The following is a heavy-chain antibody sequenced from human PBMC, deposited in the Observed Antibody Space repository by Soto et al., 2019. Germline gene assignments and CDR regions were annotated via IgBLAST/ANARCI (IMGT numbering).Heavy chain of an antibody. V-gene: IGHV5-51*01. CDR2: VNLGDSNG. J-gene: IGHJ4*02. D-gene: IGHD1-26*01. CDR3: ARHLRHSGYFDY. CDR1: GDSLTNYW. Sequence: PGESLKISCRVSGDSLTNYWIGWVRQIPGRGLEWMGIVNLGDSNGRYSPSFQGHITFSVDKSTSTAYLQWSGLKASDTAVYYCARHLRHSGYFDYWGQGALVTVSS.